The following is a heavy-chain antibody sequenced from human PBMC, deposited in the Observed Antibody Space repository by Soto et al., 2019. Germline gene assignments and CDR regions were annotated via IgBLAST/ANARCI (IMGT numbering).Heavy chain of an antibody. D-gene: IGHD1-1*01. CDR2: IYHSGST. CDR1: GDSXSSSKW. Sequence: SETLSLTWAVSGDSXSSSKWWSWVRQPPGKGLEWIGEIYHSGSTNYNPSLKSRVIISVDKSKNQFSLKLSSVTDADTAVYYCAPRTGTTLNWFDPWGHGTLVTAPQ. J-gene: IGHJ5*02. CDR3: APRTGTTLNWFDP. V-gene: IGHV4-4*02.